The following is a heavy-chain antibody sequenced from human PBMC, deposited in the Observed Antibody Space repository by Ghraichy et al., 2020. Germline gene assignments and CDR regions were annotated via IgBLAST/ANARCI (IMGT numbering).Heavy chain of an antibody. CDR1: GFTVSSNY. CDR3: AREGGIAAAGI. J-gene: IGHJ3*02. D-gene: IGHD6-13*01. Sequence: GESLNISCAASGFTVSSNYMSWVRQAPGKGLEWVSVIYSGGSTYYADSVKGRFTISRDNSKNTLYLQMNSLRAEDTAVYYCAREGGIAAAGIWGQGTMVTVSS. CDR2: IYSGGST. V-gene: IGHV3-53*01.